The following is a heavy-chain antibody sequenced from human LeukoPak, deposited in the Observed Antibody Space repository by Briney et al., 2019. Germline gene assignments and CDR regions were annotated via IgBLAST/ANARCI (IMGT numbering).Heavy chain of an antibody. Sequence: SETLSLTCTVSSGSISSSSYYWGWIRQPPGKGLEWIGSIYYSGSTYYNPSLKSRVTISVDTSKNQFSLKLSSVTAADTAVYYCARQGPAATYDYWGQGTLVTVSS. J-gene: IGHJ4*02. CDR3: ARQGPAATYDY. CDR2: IYYSGST. D-gene: IGHD2-2*01. V-gene: IGHV4-39*01. CDR1: SGSISSSSYY.